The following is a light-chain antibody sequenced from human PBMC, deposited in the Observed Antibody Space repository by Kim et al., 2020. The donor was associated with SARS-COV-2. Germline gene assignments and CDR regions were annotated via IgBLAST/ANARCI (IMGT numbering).Light chain of an antibody. CDR3: SSYTSSSTSYV. CDR1: SSDVGGYNY. Sequence: QSALTQPASVSGSPGQSITISCTGTSSDVGGYNYVSWYQQHPGKAPILMIYDVSNRPSGVSNRFSGSKSGNTASLTISGLQAEDEADYYCSSYTSSSTSYVFGTGTKVTVL. V-gene: IGLV2-14*03. J-gene: IGLJ1*01. CDR2: DVS.